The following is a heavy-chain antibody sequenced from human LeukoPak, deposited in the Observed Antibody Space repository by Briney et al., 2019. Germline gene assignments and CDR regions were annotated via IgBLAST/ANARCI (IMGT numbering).Heavy chain of an antibody. D-gene: IGHD2-21*02. V-gene: IGHV3-23*01. CDR1: EITLSSYG. CDR2: ISFSAGTT. CDR3: AKISWDSGGDREKF. Sequence: GGSLRLSCAASEITLSSYGVNWVRQAPGKGLEWLSAISFSAGTTYYADSVRGRFIISRDNSKNTLYLQLSSLRAEDTAVYYCAKISWDSGGDREKFWGQGTLVTVSS. J-gene: IGHJ4*02.